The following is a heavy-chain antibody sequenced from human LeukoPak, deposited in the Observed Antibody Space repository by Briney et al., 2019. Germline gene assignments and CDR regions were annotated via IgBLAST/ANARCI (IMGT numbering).Heavy chain of an antibody. J-gene: IGHJ6*02. CDR3: ASAYDYVWGSYRFNYYYHGMDV. V-gene: IGHV3-30-3*01. CDR2: ISYDGSNK. D-gene: IGHD3-16*02. Sequence: GGSLRLSCAASGFTFRSYAMHWVRQAPGKGLEWVAVISYDGSNKYYADSVKGRFTISRDNSKNTLYLQMNGLRAEDTAVYYCASAYDYVWGSYRFNYYYHGMDVWGQGTTVTVSS. CDR1: GFTFRSYA.